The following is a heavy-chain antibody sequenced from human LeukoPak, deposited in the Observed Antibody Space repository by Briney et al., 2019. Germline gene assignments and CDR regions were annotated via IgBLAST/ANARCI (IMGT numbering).Heavy chain of an antibody. V-gene: IGHV3-49*04. CDR3: TRDFVVYYYGMDV. Sequence: GGSLRLSCTASGFTFGDYAMSWVRQAPGKGLEWVGFIRSKAYGGITEYAASVKGRFTISRGDSKSIAYLQMNSLKTEDTAVYYCTRDFVVYYYGMDVWGQGTTVTVSS. D-gene: IGHD2-2*01. CDR1: GFTFGDYA. J-gene: IGHJ6*02. CDR2: IRSKAYGGIT.